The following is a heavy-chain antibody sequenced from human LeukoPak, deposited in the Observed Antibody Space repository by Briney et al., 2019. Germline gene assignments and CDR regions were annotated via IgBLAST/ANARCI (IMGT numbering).Heavy chain of an antibody. CDR3: AREPRGYSYGNWFDP. V-gene: IGHV4-39*02. Sequence: SETLSLTCTVSGGSISSSSYYWGWIRQPPGKGLEWIGSIYYSGSTYYNPSLKSRVTTSVDTSKNQFSLKLSSVTAADTAVYYCAREPRGYSYGNWFDPWGQGTLVTVSS. CDR1: GGSISSSSYY. CDR2: IYYSGST. J-gene: IGHJ5*02. D-gene: IGHD5-18*01.